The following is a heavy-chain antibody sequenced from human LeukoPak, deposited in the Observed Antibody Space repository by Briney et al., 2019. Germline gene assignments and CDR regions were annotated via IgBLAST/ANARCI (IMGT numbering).Heavy chain of an antibody. J-gene: IGHJ4*02. CDR1: GFTFSSYA. CDR3: ARDWRPSASSLDY. V-gene: IGHV3-30*04. Sequence: GRSLRLSCAASGFTFSSYAMHWVRQAPGKGLEWVAVISYDGSNKYYADSVKGRFTISRDNSKNTLYLQMNSLRAEDTAVYYCARDWRPSASSLDYWGQGTLVTVSS. CDR2: ISYDGSNK.